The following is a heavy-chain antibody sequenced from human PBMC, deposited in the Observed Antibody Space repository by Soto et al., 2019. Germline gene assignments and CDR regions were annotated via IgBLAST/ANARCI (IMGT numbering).Heavy chain of an antibody. J-gene: IGHJ4*02. CDR3: ARVRSSSSWHEY. Sequence: SVKVSCKTSGFTFTSSAVQWVRQARGQRLEWIGWIVVGSAYTNYAEKFQDRVTITRDMSTSTAYMELTSLRSDDTAVYYCARVRSSSSWHEYWGQGTQVTLSS. CDR2: IVVGSAYT. D-gene: IGHD6-13*01. V-gene: IGHV1-58*01. CDR1: GFTFTSSA.